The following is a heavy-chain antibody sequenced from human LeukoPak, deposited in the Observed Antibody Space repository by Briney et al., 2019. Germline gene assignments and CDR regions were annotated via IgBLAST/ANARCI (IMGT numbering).Heavy chain of an antibody. D-gene: IGHD3-10*01. V-gene: IGHV4-34*01. J-gene: IGHJ3*02. CDR3: ARVDVLLWFGELSSHAFDI. CDR2: INHSGST. Sequence: SETLSLTCAVYGGSLSTYYWNWIRQPPGKGLEWIGEINHSGSTNYNPSLKSRVTISVDTSKNQFSLKLSSVTAADTAVYYCARVDVLLWFGELSSHAFDIWGQGTMVTVSS. CDR1: GGSLSTYY.